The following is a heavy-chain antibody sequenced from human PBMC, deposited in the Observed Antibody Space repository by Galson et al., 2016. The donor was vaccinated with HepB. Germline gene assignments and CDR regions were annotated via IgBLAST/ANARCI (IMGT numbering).Heavy chain of an antibody. D-gene: IGHD2/OR15-2a*01. CDR3: ARESTACAD. J-gene: IGHJ1*01. CDR1: GFTISSNW. V-gene: IGHV3-7*03. CDR2: INQDASEE. Sequence: LRLSCAASGFTISSNWMNWVRQAPGKGLEWVANINQDASEENYVDSVKGRFIISRDDAKNSLYLQMNSLRADDTAMYYCARESTACADWGQGTLVTVSS.